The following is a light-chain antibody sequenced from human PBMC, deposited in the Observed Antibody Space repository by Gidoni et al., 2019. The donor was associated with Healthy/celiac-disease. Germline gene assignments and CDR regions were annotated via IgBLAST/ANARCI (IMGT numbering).Light chain of an antibody. CDR2: GAS. Sequence: EIVMTKSPATLSASPGERATLSCRASQSVTSNLAWYQQKPGQAPRLLIYGASTRATGIPARFSGSVSGTEFTLTISSLQSEDFAVYYCQQYNNWPPWTFGQGTKVEIK. CDR3: QQYNNWPPWT. V-gene: IGKV3-15*01. CDR1: QSVTSN. J-gene: IGKJ1*01.